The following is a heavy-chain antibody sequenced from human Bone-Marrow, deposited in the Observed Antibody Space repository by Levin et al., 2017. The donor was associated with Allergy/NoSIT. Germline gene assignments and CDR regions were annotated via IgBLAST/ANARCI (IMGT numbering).Heavy chain of an antibody. CDR3: AIAGYSGARYSDS. D-gene: IGHD6-19*01. CDR2: IYPGDSDT. CDR1: GYTFTTQW. J-gene: IGHJ4*02. Sequence: GESLKISCKASGYTFTTQWIGWVRQMPGKGLEWMATIYPGDSDTRYGPSFQGQVTISADKSITTAYLQWSSLKASDTAMYYCAIAGYSGARYSDSWGQGTPVTVSS. V-gene: IGHV5-51*01.